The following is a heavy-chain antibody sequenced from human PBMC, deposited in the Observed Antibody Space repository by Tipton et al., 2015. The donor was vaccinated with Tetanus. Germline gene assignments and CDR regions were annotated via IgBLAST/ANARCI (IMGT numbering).Heavy chain of an antibody. D-gene: IGHD3-22*01. V-gene: IGHV1-2*02. J-gene: IGHJ6*02. CDR2: IDPNSGST. CDR3: ARDRGDYIYYGMDV. CDR1: GYTFTGYY. Sequence: QLVQSGAEMKKPGASVKVSCKASGYTFTGYYMYWVRQAPGQGLEWMGWIDPNSGSTVYAQKFQGRVTMTRDTSISTAYMELSSLRSDDTAVYYCARDRGDYIYYGMDVWGPGTTVTVS.